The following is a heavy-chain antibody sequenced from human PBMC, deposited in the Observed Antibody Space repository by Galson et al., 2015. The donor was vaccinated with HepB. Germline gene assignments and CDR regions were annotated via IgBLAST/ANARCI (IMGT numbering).Heavy chain of an antibody. CDR1: GFTFNNYA. D-gene: IGHD6-13*01. V-gene: IGHV3-23*01. CDR2: ISANGDTT. J-gene: IGHJ4*02. Sequence: SLRLSCAASGFTFNNYAMNWVRQAPGKGLGWVSAISANGDTTYYADSVKGRFTISRDNSKSILYLQMNSLRAEDTAVYYCTKDPSDSTSWYYFDYWGQGTLVPVSS. CDR3: TKDPSDSTSWYYFDY.